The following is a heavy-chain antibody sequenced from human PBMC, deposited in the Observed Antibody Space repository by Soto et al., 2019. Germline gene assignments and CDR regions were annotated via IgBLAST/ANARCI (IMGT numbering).Heavy chain of an antibody. CDR3: ARGPLHIVVPRV. CDR1: GYTFTSYG. CDR2: ISAYNGNT. V-gene: IGHV1-18*04. J-gene: IGHJ3*01. Sequence: XSVKVSCKASGYTFTSYGIGLVRQAPGQGLEWMGWISAYNGNTNYAQKLQGRVTMTTDTSTSTAYMELRSLRSDDTAVYYCARGPLHIVVPRVWGQGTMVTVSS. D-gene: IGHD2-21*01.